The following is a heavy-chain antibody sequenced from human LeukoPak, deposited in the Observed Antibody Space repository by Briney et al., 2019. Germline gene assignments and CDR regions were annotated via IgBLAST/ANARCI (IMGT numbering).Heavy chain of an antibody. Sequence: GGSLRLSCAASGFTFSSYSMNWVRQAPGKGLEWVSSISSSSSYIYYADSVKGRFTISRDNAKNSLYLQMNSLRAEDTAVYYCARVLLGDAFDIWGQGTMVTVSS. CDR2: ISSSSSYI. D-gene: IGHD1-26*01. J-gene: IGHJ3*02. CDR3: ARVLLGDAFDI. CDR1: GFTFSSYS. V-gene: IGHV3-21*01.